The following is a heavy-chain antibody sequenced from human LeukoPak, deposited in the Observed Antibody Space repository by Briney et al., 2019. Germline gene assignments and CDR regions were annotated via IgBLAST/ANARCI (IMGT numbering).Heavy chain of an antibody. CDR3: ARGVHGDYYFDY. Sequence: SETLSLTCAVYGGSFSGYYWSWIRQPPGKGLEWIGEINHSGSTNYNPSLKSRVTISVDTSKNQFSLKLSSVTAADTAVYYCARGVHGDYYFDYWGQGTLVTVSS. J-gene: IGHJ4*02. CDR2: INHSGST. D-gene: IGHD4-17*01. CDR1: GGSFSGYY. V-gene: IGHV4-34*01.